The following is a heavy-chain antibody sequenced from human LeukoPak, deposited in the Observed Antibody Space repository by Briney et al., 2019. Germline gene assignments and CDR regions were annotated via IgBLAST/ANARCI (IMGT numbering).Heavy chain of an antibody. CDR2: IIPILGIA. Sequence: EASVKVSCKASGYTFTGYYMHWVRQAPGQGLEWMGRIIPILGIANYAQKFQGRVTITADKSTSTAYMELSSLRSEDTAVYYCATASYYGSGTYNYFDYWGQGTLVTVSS. J-gene: IGHJ4*02. D-gene: IGHD3-10*01. CDR3: ATASYYGSGTYNYFDY. CDR1: GYTFTGYY. V-gene: IGHV1-69*02.